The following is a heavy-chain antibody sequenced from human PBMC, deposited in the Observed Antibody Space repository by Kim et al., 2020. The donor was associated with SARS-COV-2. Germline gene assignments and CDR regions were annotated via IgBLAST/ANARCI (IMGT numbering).Heavy chain of an antibody. J-gene: IGHJ4*02. CDR3: ARDIGVKSIVGAPHFDY. CDR1: GFTFSSYA. CDR2: ISYDGSNK. V-gene: IGHV3-30*04. Sequence: GGSLRLSCAASGFTFSSYAMHWVRQAPGKGLEWVAVISYDGSNKYYADSVKGRFTISRDNSKNTLYLQMNSLRAEDTAVYYCARDIGVKSIVGAPHFDYRGQGTLVTVSS. D-gene: IGHD1-26*01.